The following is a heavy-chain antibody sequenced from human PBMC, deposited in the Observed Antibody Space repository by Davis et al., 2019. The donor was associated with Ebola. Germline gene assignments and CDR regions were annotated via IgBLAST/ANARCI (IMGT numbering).Heavy chain of an antibody. J-gene: IGHJ4*02. V-gene: IGHV3-30*04. CDR1: GFTFSSYA. CDR2: ISYDGSNK. D-gene: IGHD3-10*01. CDR3: ARDVWFGLTRLDY. Sequence: GESLKISCAASGFTFSSYAMHWVRQAPGKGLEWVAVISYDGSNKYYVDSVKGRFTISRDNSKNTLYLQMNSLRAEDSAVYYCARDVWFGLTRLDYWGQGTLVTVSS.